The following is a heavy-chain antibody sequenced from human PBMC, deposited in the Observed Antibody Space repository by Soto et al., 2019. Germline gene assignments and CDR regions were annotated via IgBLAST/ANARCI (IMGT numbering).Heavy chain of an antibody. CDR3: ASGHHRWLQLGYFDL. J-gene: IGHJ2*01. CDR1: GGTFSSYT. D-gene: IGHD5-12*01. V-gene: IGHV1-69*12. CDR2: IIPIFGTA. Sequence: QVQLVQSGAEVKKPGSSVTVSCKASGGTFSSYTISWVRQAPGQGLEWMGGIIPIFGTANYAQKFQGRVTITADESTSTAYMELSSLRSEDTAVYYCASGHHRWLQLGYFDLWGRGTLVTVSS.